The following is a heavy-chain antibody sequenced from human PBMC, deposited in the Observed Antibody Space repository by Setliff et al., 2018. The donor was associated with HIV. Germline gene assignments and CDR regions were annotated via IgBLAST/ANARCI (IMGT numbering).Heavy chain of an antibody. CDR1: GYTFINYG. V-gene: IGHV1-18*01. CDR2: INPYNGNT. Sequence: ASVKVSCKASGYTFINYGINWLRQAPGQGLEWVGWINPYNGNTKYGQKFQGTVTMTRDTTTSTAYLELRCLRSDDTAVYFCARGGPAWVALLYWFDPWGQGTLVTVSS. CDR3: ARGGPAWVALLYWFDP. D-gene: IGHD2-21*01. J-gene: IGHJ5*02.